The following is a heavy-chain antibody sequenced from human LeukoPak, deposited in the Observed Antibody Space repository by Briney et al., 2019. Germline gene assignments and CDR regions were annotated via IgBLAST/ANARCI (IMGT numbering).Heavy chain of an antibody. CDR2: XXSSSSYI. J-gene: IGHJ4*02. CDR3: ARDLLGYCSGGSCPY. Sequence: SXXSSSSYIYYADSVKGHFTISRDNAKNSLYLQMNSLRAEDTAVYYCARDLLGYCSGGSCPYWGQGTLVTVSS. V-gene: IGHV3-21*04. D-gene: IGHD2-15*01.